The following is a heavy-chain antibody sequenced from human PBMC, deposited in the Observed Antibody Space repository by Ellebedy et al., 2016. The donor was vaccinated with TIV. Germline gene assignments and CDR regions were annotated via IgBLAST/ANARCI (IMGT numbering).Heavy chain of an antibody. J-gene: IGHJ6*02. Sequence: MPSETLSLTCIASGSSISGYYWSWIRQPPGKGLEYIGHIHYSGNSAYNPSLKSRLIISVDASKNQFSLRLRSVTAADTAVYYCARLPSNYGRQLGMDVWGQGATVTVSS. CDR2: IHYSGNS. D-gene: IGHD3-10*01. CDR1: GSSISGYY. V-gene: IGHV4-59*08. CDR3: ARLPSNYGRQLGMDV.